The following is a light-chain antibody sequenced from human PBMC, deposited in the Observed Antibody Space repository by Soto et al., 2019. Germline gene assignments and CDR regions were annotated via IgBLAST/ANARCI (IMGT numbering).Light chain of an antibody. J-gene: IGLJ3*02. CDR3: QSYDSSNQGV. Sequence: FMLTQPHSVSESPGKTVTISCTRSSGSIASNYVQWYQQRPGSAPTTVIYEDNQRPSGVPDRFSGSIDSSSNSASLTISGLKTEDEVDYYCQSYDSSNQGVFGGGTKLTVL. CDR1: SGSIASNY. V-gene: IGLV6-57*03. CDR2: EDN.